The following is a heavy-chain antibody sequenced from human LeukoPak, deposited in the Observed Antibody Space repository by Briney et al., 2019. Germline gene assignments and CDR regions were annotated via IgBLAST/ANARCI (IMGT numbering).Heavy chain of an antibody. CDR1: GGSISSGGYY. CDR3: ATRPTPPYYYYYMDV. J-gene: IGHJ6*03. Sequence: SQTLSLTCTVSGGSISSGGYYWNWIRQPPGRGLEWVGEISHSGTTNYNPSLKSRVTISVDTSKNQFSLKLSSVTSADTAVYYCATRPTPPYYYYYMDVWGKGTTVTVSS. V-gene: IGHV4-31*03. CDR2: ISHSGTT. D-gene: IGHD4-23*01.